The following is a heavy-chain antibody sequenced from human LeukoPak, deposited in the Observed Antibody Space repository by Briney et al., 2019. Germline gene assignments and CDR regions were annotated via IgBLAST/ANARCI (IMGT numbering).Heavy chain of an antibody. CDR3: ARGDDTGGYYQYYFDY. CDR1: GFIFSTYA. D-gene: IGHD3-22*01. Sequence: PGRSLTLSCAASGFIFSTYAMHWVRQAPGKGLEWVAVISYDGSNKYYADSVKGRFTISRDNSNNTLYLLMNSLRADDTSVYFCARGDDTGGYYQYYFDYWGQGSLVTVSS. CDR2: ISYDGSNK. V-gene: IGHV3-30*04. J-gene: IGHJ4*02.